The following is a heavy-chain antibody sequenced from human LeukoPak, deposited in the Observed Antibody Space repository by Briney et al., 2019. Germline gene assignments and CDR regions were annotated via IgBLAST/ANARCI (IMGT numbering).Heavy chain of an antibody. Sequence: GGSLRLSCAASGFTFSIYTMNWVRQAPGKGLEWVSIIFGNGDTTYYADSVKGRFTVSRDNSKDTLYLQMNDLRPDDTAIYYCAKRNTMVRGGPCFDYWGQGLLVTVSS. D-gene: IGHD3-10*01. CDR2: IFGNGDTT. CDR1: GFTFSIYT. CDR3: AKRNTMVRGGPCFDY. J-gene: IGHJ4*02. V-gene: IGHV3-23*01.